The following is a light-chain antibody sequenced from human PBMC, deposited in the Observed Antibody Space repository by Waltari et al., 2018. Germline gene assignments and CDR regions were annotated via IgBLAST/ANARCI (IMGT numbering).Light chain of an antibody. V-gene: IGLV3-19*01. J-gene: IGLJ3*02. Sequence: SSELTQDPAVSVALGQTVRITCQGARLRSYYESWYQQKPGQAPVIVIYGKNNRPSGIPDRFSGSSSGNTASLTITGAQAEDEADYYCNSRDSSGNHWVFGGGTKLTVL. CDR2: GKN. CDR3: NSRDSSGNHWV. CDR1: RLRSYY.